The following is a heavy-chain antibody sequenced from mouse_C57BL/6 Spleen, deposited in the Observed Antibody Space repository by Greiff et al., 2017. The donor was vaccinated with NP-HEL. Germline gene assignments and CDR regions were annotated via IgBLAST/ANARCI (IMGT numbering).Heavy chain of an antibody. CDR2: IYPGDGDT. V-gene: IGHV1-82*01. J-gene: IGHJ2*01. CDR3: ARWGTGTPFDY. D-gene: IGHD4-1*01. CDR1: GYAFSSSW. Sequence: VQLQQSGPELVKPGASVKISCKASGYAFSSSWMNWVKQRPGKGLEWIGRIYPGDGDTNYNGKFKGKATLTADKSSSTAYMQLSSLTSEDSAVYFCARWGTGTPFDYWGQGTTLTVSS.